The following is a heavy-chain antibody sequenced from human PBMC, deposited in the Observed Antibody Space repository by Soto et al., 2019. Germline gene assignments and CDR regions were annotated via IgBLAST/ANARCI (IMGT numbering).Heavy chain of an antibody. CDR2: IYYSGST. D-gene: IGHD4-17*01. CDR1: GGSISSGGYY. CDR3: ARSGYGDYLAY. V-gene: IGHV4-31*03. Sequence: QVQLQESGPGLVKPSQTLSLTCTVSGGSISSGGYYWSWIRQRPGKGLEWIGYIYYSGSTYYNPSLKSXXTXSXXTSKNQFSLKLSSVTAADTAVYYCARSGYGDYLAYWGQGTLVTVSS. J-gene: IGHJ4*02.